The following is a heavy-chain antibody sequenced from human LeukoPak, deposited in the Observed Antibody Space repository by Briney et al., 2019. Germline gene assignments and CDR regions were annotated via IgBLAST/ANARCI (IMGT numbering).Heavy chain of an antibody. D-gene: IGHD6-13*01. CDR3: AKELAAADLPGYYYGMDV. CDR2: ISGSGGST. J-gene: IGHJ6*02. V-gene: IGHV3-23*01. Sequence: GGSLRLSCAASGFTFSSYAMSWVRQAPGKGLEWVSAISGSGGSTYYADSVKGRFTISRDNSKNTLYLQMNSLRAEDTAVYYCAKELAAADLPGYYYGMDVWGQGTTVTVSS. CDR1: GFTFSSYA.